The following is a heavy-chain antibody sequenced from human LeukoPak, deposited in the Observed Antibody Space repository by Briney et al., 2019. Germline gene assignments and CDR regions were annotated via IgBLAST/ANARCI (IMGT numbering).Heavy chain of an antibody. CDR2: ISGGGDTT. D-gene: IGHD6-19*01. CDR1: GFTFHTYA. Sequence: GGTLRLSCVASGFTFHTYAMSWVRQAPGKGLEWVSSISGGGDTTNYADSVKGRFIISRDNSKNTLYLQMNSLRAEDTAIYYCAKATIQQWLVKVDSFDSWGQGILVTVSS. V-gene: IGHV3-23*01. J-gene: IGHJ4*02. CDR3: AKATIQQWLVKVDSFDS.